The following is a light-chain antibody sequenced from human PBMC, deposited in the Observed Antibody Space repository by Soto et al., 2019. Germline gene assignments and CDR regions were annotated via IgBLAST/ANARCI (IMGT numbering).Light chain of an antibody. J-gene: IGLJ1*01. Sequence: QSVLTQPASVSGSPGQSITISCTGTSSDVGAYDYVSWYQQHPDKAPKLMIYEVSNRPSGVSNRFSGSKSVNTATLTISGLQAEDEADYYCSSYTSSSTRVFGNGTNVTV. CDR1: SSDVGAYDY. CDR3: SSYTSSSTRV. CDR2: EVS. V-gene: IGLV2-14*03.